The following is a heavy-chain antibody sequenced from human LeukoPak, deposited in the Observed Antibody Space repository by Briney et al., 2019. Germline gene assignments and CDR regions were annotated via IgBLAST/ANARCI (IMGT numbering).Heavy chain of an antibody. CDR1: GGSISGYY. D-gene: IGHD3-22*01. J-gene: IGHJ4*02. CDR2: IYTSKTT. CDR3: ARGDRDLGY. Sequence: PSETLSLTCTVSGGSISGYYWTWIRQPAGRRLEWIGRIYTSKTTHYNPSLKSRVTMSLDTPKNQFSLKLTSVTAADTAVYYCARGDRDLGYWGQGALVTVSS. V-gene: IGHV4-4*07.